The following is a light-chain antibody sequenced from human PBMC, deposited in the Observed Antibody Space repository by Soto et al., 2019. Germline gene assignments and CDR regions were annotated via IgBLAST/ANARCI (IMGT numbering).Light chain of an antibody. Sequence: QSALTQPPSASGSPGQSVTISCTGTSSDVGGYNYVSWYQQHAGKAPKLMIYEVSKRPSGVPDRLSGSKSGNTASLTVSGLQVEDEADYYCASYTGSDNLVFGGGTKLTVL. CDR1: SSDVGGYNY. CDR2: EVS. J-gene: IGLJ2*01. V-gene: IGLV2-8*01. CDR3: ASYTGSDNLV.